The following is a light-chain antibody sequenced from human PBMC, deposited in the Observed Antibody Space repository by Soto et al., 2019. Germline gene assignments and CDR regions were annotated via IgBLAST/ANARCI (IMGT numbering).Light chain of an antibody. Sequence: DIQMTQSPSSLSASVGDRVTITCQASQDISNYLNWYQQKPGKAPKLLIYDASNLETGVPSRFSGSGSGTDFTFTISSLQPEDIATYYCQQYDNLPCTFGQGTQVEIK. CDR1: QDISNY. V-gene: IGKV1-33*01. CDR3: QQYDNLPCT. J-gene: IGKJ1*01. CDR2: DAS.